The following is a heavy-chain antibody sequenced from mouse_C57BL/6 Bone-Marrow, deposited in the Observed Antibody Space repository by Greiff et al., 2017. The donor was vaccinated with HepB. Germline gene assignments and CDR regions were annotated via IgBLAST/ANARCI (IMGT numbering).Heavy chain of an antibody. Sequence: QVQLQQSGTELVKPGASVKLSCKASGYTFTSYWMHWVKQRPGQGLEWIGNINPSNGGTNYNEKFKSKATLTVDKSSSTAYMQLSSLTSEDSAVYYCARWGLYYYGSRDYWGQGTTLTVSS. CDR2: INPSNGGT. CDR1: GYTFTSYW. D-gene: IGHD1-1*01. CDR3: ARWGLYYYGSRDY. J-gene: IGHJ2*01. V-gene: IGHV1-53*01.